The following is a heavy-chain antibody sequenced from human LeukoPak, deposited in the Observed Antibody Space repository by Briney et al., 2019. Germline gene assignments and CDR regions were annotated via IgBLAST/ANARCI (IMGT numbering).Heavy chain of an antibody. D-gene: IGHD6-13*01. CDR2: LYYSGST. Sequence: SETLSLTCTVSGGSISSSSRYWGWIRQPPGKGLEWIGSLYYSGSTYYNPSLKSRITMSVDTSKNQFSLKLTSVTAADTAVYYCARIIAAAGTGYYYMDVWGKGTTVTVSS. CDR1: GGSISSSSRY. J-gene: IGHJ6*03. CDR3: ARIIAAAGTGYYYMDV. V-gene: IGHV4-39*07.